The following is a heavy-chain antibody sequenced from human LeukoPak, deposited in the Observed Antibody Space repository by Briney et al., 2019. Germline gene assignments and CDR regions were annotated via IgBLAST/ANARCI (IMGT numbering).Heavy chain of an antibody. J-gene: IGHJ6*02. CDR1: GYTLTELS. CDR2: FDPEDGET. CDR3: ATGRYCSGASCYSDYYYGMDV. D-gene: IGHD2-15*01. V-gene: IGHV1-24*01. Sequence: VASVKVSCKVSGYTLTELSMHWVRQAPGKGLEWMGGFDPEDGETIYAQKFQGRVTMTEDTSTDTAYMELSSLRSEDTAVYYCATGRYCSGASCYSDYYYGMDVWGQGTTVTVSS.